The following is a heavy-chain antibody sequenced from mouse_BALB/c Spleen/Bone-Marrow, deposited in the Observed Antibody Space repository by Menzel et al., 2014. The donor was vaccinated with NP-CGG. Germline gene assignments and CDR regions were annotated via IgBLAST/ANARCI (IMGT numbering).Heavy chain of an antibody. D-gene: IGHD2-4*01. CDR3: ARGDYDGWYFDV. J-gene: IGHJ1*01. CDR2: IHPSDSET. Sequence: QVQLQQPGAELVRPGASVKLSCRASDYSFTSYWVNWVKQRPGQGLEWIGMIHPSDSETRLNQKFKDKATLTVDKSSSTAYVQLSSPTSEDSAVYYCARGDYDGWYFDVWGAGTTVTVSS. CDR1: DYSFTSYW. V-gene: IGHV1-74*01.